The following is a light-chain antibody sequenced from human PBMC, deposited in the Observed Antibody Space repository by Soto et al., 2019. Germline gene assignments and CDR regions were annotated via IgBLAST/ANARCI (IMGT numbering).Light chain of an antibody. CDR2: EVT. CDR1: SSDVGGYNY. Sequence: QSVLTQPASVSGFPGQSITISCTGTSSDVGGYNYVSWYQQHPGKAPKLMISEVTNRPSGVSNRFSGSKSGNTASLTISGLQAEDEADYYCSSYTTNITPVVFGGGTKVTVL. V-gene: IGLV2-14*01. CDR3: SSYTTNITPVV. J-gene: IGLJ2*01.